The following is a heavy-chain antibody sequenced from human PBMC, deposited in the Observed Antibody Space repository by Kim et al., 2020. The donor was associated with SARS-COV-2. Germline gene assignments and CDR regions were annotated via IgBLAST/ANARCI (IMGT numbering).Heavy chain of an antibody. CDR1: GFIFSSYG. CDR2: ISSSSSDT. V-gene: IGHV3-21*01. CDR3: ARDRRHGVVRGSPFDY. Sequence: GGSLRLSCAASGFIFSSYGGDCVRGTPGKGLEWASSISSSSSDTYYADSVKGRFTISRDNGKNSLYLQMNSLRPEDTAVYYCARDRRHGVVRGSPFDYWGQGILVTVSS. D-gene: IGHD3-10*01. J-gene: IGHJ4*02.